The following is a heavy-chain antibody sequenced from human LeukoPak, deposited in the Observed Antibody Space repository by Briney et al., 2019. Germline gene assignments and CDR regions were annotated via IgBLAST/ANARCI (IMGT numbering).Heavy chain of an antibody. D-gene: IGHD3-9*01. CDR1: GFTFSSYW. CDR3: AKWGDYDVLTGYYVSDF. J-gene: IGHJ4*02. Sequence: GGSLRLSCAASGFTFSSYWMSWVRQAPGKGLEWVSAISGRSDNTYYADSVKGRFTLSRDSSKNTLYLQMNSLRADDTAVYYCAKWGDYDVLTGYYVSDFWGQGTLVTVSS. CDR2: ISGRSDNT. V-gene: IGHV3-23*01.